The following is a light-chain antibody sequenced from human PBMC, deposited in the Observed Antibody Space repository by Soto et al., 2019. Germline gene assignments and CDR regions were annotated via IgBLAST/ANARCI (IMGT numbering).Light chain of an antibody. V-gene: IGLV2-8*01. CDR2: EVS. J-gene: IGLJ3*02. Sequence: QSVLTQPSSASGSPGQSVTISCTGTSSDVGAYNYVSWYQQHPGKAPQLMIYEVSKRPSGVPDRFSGSKSGNTASLTVSGLQAEDEADYYCSSYAGSNNWVFGGGTKLTVL. CDR3: SSYAGSNNWV. CDR1: SSDVGAYNY.